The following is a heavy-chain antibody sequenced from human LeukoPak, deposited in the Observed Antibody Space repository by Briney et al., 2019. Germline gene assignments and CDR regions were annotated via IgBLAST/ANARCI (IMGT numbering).Heavy chain of an antibody. CDR2: IYYSGST. CDR3: TRANGYGLIDY. V-gene: IGHV4-59*01. D-gene: IGHD3-10*01. Sequence: SETLSLTCTVSGGSISSYYWSWIRQPPGKGLEWIGYIYYSGSTNYNPSLKSRVTISVDTSKNQFSLKLSSVTAADTAVYYCTRANGYGLIDYWGQGTLVTVSS. J-gene: IGHJ4*02. CDR1: GGSISSYY.